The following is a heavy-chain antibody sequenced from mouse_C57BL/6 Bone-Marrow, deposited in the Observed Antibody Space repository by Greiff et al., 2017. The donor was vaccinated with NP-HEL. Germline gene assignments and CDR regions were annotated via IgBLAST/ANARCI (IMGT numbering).Heavy chain of an antibody. Sequence: DVHLVESGGGLVQPGGSLNLPCAASGFPFSAYSMNWVRQTPGKGLGWVALISNGGGSTYYPAPVRGRFPISRDNAKNTLYLQMSHLKSEDTAMYYCARPHYYGSSYYAMDYWGQGTSVTVSS. J-gene: IGHJ4*01. CDR2: ISNGGGST. D-gene: IGHD1-1*01. V-gene: IGHV5-12*01. CDR3: ARPHYYGSSYYAMDY. CDR1: GFPFSAYS.